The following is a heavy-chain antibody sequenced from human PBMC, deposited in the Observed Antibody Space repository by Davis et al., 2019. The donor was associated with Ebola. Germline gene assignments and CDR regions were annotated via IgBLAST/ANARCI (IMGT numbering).Heavy chain of an antibody. Sequence: PGGSLRLSCAASGFTFNDYMMNWVRQAPGKGLEWVSSISSSCTYIYYADSVKGRFTISRDNAKNSLYLQMNSLRAEDTAVYYCARSDSSRWYENRFDPWGQGTLVTVSS. J-gene: IGHJ5*02. CDR3: ARSDSSRWYENRFDP. V-gene: IGHV3-21*01. D-gene: IGHD6-13*01. CDR2: ISSSCTYI. CDR1: GFTFNDYM.